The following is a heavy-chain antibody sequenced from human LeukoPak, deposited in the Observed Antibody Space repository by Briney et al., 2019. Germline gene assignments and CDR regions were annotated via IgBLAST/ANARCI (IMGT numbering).Heavy chain of an antibody. CDR1: GGSISSGSYY. Sequence: SETLSLTCTVSGGSISSGSYYWSWIRQPAGKGLEWIGRIYTSGSTNYNPSLKSRVTMSVDTSKNQCSLKVSSVTAADTAVYYCARVPPGYYYYMDVWGKGTTVTVSS. V-gene: IGHV4-61*02. J-gene: IGHJ6*03. CDR2: IYTSGST. CDR3: ARVPPGYYYYMDV.